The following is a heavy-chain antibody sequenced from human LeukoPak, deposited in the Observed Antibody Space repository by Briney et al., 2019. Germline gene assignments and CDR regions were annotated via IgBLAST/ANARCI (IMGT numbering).Heavy chain of an antibody. Sequence: PGGSLRLSCAASGFTFSSYSMNWVRQAPGKGLEWVSYISSSSSTIYYADSVKGRFTISRDNAKNSLYLQMNSLRAEDTAVYYCASELIPGIAVAGQGYWGQGTLVTVSS. CDR2: ISSSSSTI. D-gene: IGHD6-19*01. CDR1: GFTFSSYS. V-gene: IGHV3-48*01. J-gene: IGHJ4*02. CDR3: ASELIPGIAVAGQGY.